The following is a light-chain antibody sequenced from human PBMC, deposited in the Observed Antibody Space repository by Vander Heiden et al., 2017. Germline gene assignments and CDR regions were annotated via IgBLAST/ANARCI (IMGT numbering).Light chain of an antibody. CDR2: RAS. J-gene: IGKJ1*01. CDR1: RSIDDW. V-gene: IGKV1-5*03. Sequence: DIHMTQSPSTLSASVGDRVTITCRASRSIDDWLAWYQQKPGRAPRLLIYRASSLETGVPARFSGNGYGTEFTLVITGLQPDDFATYYCSEHISFETFGHGTKVEIK. CDR3: SEHISFET.